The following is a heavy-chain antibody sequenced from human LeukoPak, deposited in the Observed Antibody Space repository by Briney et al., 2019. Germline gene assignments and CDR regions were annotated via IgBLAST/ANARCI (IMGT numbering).Heavy chain of an antibody. CDR2: ISSSSSYI. CDR1: GFTFSSYS. V-gene: IGHV3-21*01. D-gene: IGHD4-23*01. J-gene: IGHJ6*03. Sequence: PGGSLRLSWAASGFTFSSYSMNWVRQAPGKGLEWVSSISSSSSYIYYADSVKGRFTISRDNAKNSLYLQMNSLRAEDTAVYYCARDPYGGPTFPYYYYMDVWGKGTTVTVSS. CDR3: ARDPYGGPTFPYYYYMDV.